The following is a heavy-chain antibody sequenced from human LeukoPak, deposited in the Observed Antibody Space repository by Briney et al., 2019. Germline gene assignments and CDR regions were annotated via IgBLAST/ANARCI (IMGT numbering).Heavy chain of an antibody. CDR3: ATQKWIGIFHY. Sequence: PSETLSLTCTVSGGSISSYYWSWIRQPPGKGLEWIGYIYYSGSTNYNPSLKSRVTISVDTSKNQFSLKLSSVTAADTAVYYCATQKWIGIFHYWGQGALVTVSS. V-gene: IGHV4-59*01. CDR2: IYYSGST. J-gene: IGHJ4*02. CDR1: GGSISSYY. D-gene: IGHD3-10*01.